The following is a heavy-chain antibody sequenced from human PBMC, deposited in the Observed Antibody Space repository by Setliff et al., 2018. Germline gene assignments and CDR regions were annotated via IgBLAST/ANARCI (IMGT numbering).Heavy chain of an antibody. V-gene: IGHV4-38-2*02. J-gene: IGHJ5*02. D-gene: IGHD3-10*01. CDR1: GYSISSGYY. Sequence: SETLSLTCAVSGYSISSGYYWGWIRQPPGKGLEWIGSIYHSGRTYYNPSLKSRVAISVDTSKNQFSLKLSSVTAADTAVYYCARDSGNWFDPWGQGTLVTVSS. CDR2: IYHSGRT. CDR3: ARDSGNWFDP.